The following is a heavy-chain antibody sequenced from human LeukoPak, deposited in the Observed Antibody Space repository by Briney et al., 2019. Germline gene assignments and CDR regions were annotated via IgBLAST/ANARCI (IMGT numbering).Heavy chain of an antibody. CDR2: VHHSGRT. J-gene: IGHJ4*02. V-gene: IGHV4-34*01. CDR3: ARSAYDYVWGTLGY. D-gene: IGHD3-16*01. CDR1: GGSLSGFY. Sequence: NPSETLSLTCVVNGGSLSGFYWNWIRQPPGKGLEWIGDVHHSGRTNYNPSLESRVTISLDTSKNVVSLKLTSVTAADTAFYYCARSAYDYVWGTLGYWGQGTLVTVSS.